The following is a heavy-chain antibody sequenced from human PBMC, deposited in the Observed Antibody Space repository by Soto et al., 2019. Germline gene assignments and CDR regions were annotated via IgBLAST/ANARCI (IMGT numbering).Heavy chain of an antibody. CDR1: GYAFGSYY. CDR2: INPSDGRR. V-gene: IGHV1-46*01. Sequence: QVQLVQSGPEVKKPGASVKVSCKASGYAFGSYYMHWVRQAPGQGFEWMGIINPSDGRRTYAQKVQGRHTLTRDTSSTTLFMELSSLKAEDTAYYYCGRVGPKLAKTFDQWGQGSLVTVSS. J-gene: IGHJ4*02. CDR3: GRVGPKLAKTFDQ. D-gene: IGHD3-3*01.